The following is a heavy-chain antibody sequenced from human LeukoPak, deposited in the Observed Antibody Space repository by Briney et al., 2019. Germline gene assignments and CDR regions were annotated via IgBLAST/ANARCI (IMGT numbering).Heavy chain of an antibody. Sequence: GSSVKVSCKASGGTFSSYAISWVRQAPGQGLEWMGGIIPIFGTANYAQKFQGRVTITADESTSTAYMELSSLRSEDTAVYYSARDLVSGDYTYAFDIWGQGTMVTVSS. CDR2: IIPIFGTA. J-gene: IGHJ3*02. CDR1: GGTFSSYA. D-gene: IGHD4-11*01. CDR3: ARDLVSGDYTYAFDI. V-gene: IGHV1-69*01.